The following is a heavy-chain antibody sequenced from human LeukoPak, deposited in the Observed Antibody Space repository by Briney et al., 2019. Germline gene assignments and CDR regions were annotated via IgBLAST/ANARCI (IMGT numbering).Heavy chain of an antibody. D-gene: IGHD3-9*01. Sequence: PGGSLRLSCAASGFTFSSYGMHWVRQAPGKGLEWVSGISWNSGSIGYADSVKGRFTISRDNAKNSLYLQMNSLRTEDTALYYCAKGGVLRYFDWTYYYYMDVWGKGTTVTISS. J-gene: IGHJ6*03. CDR1: GFTFSSYG. CDR2: ISWNSGSI. V-gene: IGHV3-9*01. CDR3: AKGGVLRYFDWTYYYYMDV.